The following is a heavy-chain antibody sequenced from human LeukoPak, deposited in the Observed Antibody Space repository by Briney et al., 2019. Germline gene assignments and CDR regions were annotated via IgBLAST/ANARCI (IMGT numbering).Heavy chain of an antibody. Sequence: PGGSLRLSCAASRFTFSNYNMNWVSQAPGEGLEWVSSISSSSSYIYYADSVKGRFTISRDNAKNSLYLQMNSLRAEDTAVYYCARGPPGYGYDVFDIWGQGTMVTVSS. CDR3: ARGPPGYGYDVFDI. D-gene: IGHD2-15*01. CDR2: ISSSSSYI. J-gene: IGHJ3*02. V-gene: IGHV3-21*01. CDR1: RFTFSNYN.